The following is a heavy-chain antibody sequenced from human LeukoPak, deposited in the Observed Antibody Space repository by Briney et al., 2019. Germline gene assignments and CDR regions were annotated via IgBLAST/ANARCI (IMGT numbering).Heavy chain of an antibody. Sequence: GESLKISCKASGYSFTSYWIGWVRQMPGKGLEWMGIIYPDDSDTRYRPSFQGQVTISADKSISTAYMQWSSLKASDTAMYYCARQVSSSGWFDHWGQGTLVTVSS. CDR2: IYPDDSDT. CDR1: GYSFTSYW. V-gene: IGHV5-51*01. D-gene: IGHD6-6*01. CDR3: ARQVSSSGWFDH. J-gene: IGHJ5*02.